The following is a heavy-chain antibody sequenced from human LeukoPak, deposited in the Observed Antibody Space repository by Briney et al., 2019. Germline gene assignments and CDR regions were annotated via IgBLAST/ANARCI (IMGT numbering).Heavy chain of an antibody. Sequence: PGGSLRLSCAASGFTFSSYGMNWVRQAPGKGLEWVSSISSSSSYIYYADSVKGRFTISRDNAKNSLYLQMNSLRAQDTAAYYCANANAPYRLQYNYYYMDVWGKGTTVTVSS. CDR1: GFTFSSYG. CDR2: ISSSSSYI. J-gene: IGHJ6*03. CDR3: ANANAPYRLQYNYYYMDV. D-gene: IGHD2-2*02. V-gene: IGHV3-21*01.